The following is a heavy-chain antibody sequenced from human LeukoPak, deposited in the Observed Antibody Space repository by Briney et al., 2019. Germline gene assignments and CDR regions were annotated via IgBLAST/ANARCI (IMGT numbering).Heavy chain of an antibody. J-gene: IGHJ6*02. CDR1: DGSISSGDYY. V-gene: IGHV4-30-4*01. CDR3: ARVDSSGYYRTPGYYYGMDV. Sequence: PSETLSLTCTVSDGSISSGDYYWSWIRQPPGKGLEWIGYIYYSGSTYYNPSLKSRVTISVDTSKNQFSLKLSSVTAADTAVYYCARVDSSGYYRTPGYYYGMDVWGQGTTVTVSS. CDR2: IYYSGST. D-gene: IGHD3-22*01.